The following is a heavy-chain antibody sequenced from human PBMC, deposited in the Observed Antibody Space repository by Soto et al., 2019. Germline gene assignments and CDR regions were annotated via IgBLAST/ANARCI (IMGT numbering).Heavy chain of an antibody. V-gene: IGHV6-1*01. J-gene: IGHJ4*02. D-gene: IGHD6-13*01. Sequence: SQTLSLTCAISGDSVSSNTATWDWIRQSPSRGLEWLGRTYYRSKWHTEYAASVRSRLTIHPDTSKNQFSLQLDSVTPEDTAVYYCARGSYTSNWYWGQGTLVTVSS. CDR3: ARGSYTSNWY. CDR2: TYYRSKWHT. CDR1: GDSVSSNTAT.